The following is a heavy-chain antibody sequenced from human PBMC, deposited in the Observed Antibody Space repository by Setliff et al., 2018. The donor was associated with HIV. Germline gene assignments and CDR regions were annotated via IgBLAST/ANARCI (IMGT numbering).Heavy chain of an antibody. CDR3: ARKTTSGYNWFDP. CDR2: IHNVGRT. V-gene: IGHV4-61*05. Sequence: PSETLSLTCTVSGGSISSSSYYWGWIRQPPGKGLEWIGDIHNVGRTNYNSSFQGRLTISVDTSTHQFYLTLTSMTAADSAVYFCARKTTSGYNWFDPWGQGTLVTVSS. D-gene: IGHD6-19*01. J-gene: IGHJ5*02. CDR1: GGSISSSSYY.